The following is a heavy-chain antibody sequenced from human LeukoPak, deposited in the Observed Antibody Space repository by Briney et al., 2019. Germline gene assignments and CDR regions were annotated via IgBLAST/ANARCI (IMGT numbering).Heavy chain of an antibody. J-gene: IGHJ4*02. CDR2: IYPGDSDT. CDR3: VRLLFPAATYHYGSSGPVDY. CDR1: GYIFTSYW. Sequence: GESLKISCKVSGYIFTSYWIGWVRQMPGKGLEWMGIIYPGDSDTRYSPSFQGQVTFSVDKSINTAYLQWSSLKASDTAIYHCVRLLFPAATYHYGSSGPVDYWGQGTLVTVSS. D-gene: IGHD3-22*01. V-gene: IGHV5-51*01.